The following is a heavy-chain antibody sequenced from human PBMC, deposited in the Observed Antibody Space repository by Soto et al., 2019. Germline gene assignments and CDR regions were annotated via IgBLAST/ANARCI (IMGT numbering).Heavy chain of an antibody. CDR2: ISGNSGTT. D-gene: IGHD3-3*01. J-gene: IGHJ4*02. CDR1: GFNFSNYA. Sequence: EVQLLESGGDFKQPGGSLRLSCEGSGFNFSNYALNWVRQAPGKRLEWVSVISGNSGTTYYAASVKGRFTISRDNSKKTPYLQMNSLRADDTAVYYCAKGRVITVFGVITPFDSWGQGTLVTVSS. CDR3: AKGRVITVFGVITPFDS. V-gene: IGHV3-23*01.